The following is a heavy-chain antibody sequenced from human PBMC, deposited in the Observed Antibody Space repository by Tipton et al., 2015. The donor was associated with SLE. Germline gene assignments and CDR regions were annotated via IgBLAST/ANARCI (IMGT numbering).Heavy chain of an antibody. J-gene: IGHJ4*02. Sequence: TLSLTCAVYGGSFSGYYWSWVRQPPGKGLEWIGEILHSGNTNYNPSLKSRVTISVDTSKNQFSLKLSSVTAADTAVYYCARHYWGSDYWGQGTLVTVSS. CDR2: ILHSGNT. CDR3: ARHYWGSDY. V-gene: IGHV4-34*12. CDR1: GGSFSGYY. D-gene: IGHD3-10*01.